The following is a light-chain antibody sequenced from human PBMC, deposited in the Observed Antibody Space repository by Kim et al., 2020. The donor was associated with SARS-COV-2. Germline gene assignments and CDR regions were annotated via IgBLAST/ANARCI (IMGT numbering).Light chain of an antibody. CDR3: QQLRCFQYP. CDR2: LAS. Sequence: DIQMTQSPSTLSASVGDRVTITCRASQNISTWLAWYQQKPGKAPNLLIYLASTLESGVPSRFIGSGSGTEFTLTIDSLQPDDFATYLRQQLRCFQYPFGQETKLEI. V-gene: IGKV1-5*03. J-gene: IGKJ2*01. CDR1: QNISTW.